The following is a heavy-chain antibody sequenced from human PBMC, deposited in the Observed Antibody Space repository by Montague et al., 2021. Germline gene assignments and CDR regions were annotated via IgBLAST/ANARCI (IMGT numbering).Heavy chain of an antibody. D-gene: IGHD6-19*01. CDR3: ARGFFGTVNGQYSGGWYYFDK. V-gene: IGHV4-34*01. CDR2: INHRRSA. Sequence: SETLSLTCGLSGGSLSGYYWAWFRHPPAKRLLWFGNINHRRSATYNPSLMNRVSTSALTSNNQFFLDLTSVTAADTAMYFCARGFFGTVNGQYSGGWYYFDKWGQGTMVTVSS. J-gene: IGHJ4*02. CDR1: GGSLSGYY.